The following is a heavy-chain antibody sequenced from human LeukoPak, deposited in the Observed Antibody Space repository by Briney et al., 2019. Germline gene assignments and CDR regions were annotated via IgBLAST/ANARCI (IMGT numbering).Heavy chain of an antibody. J-gene: IGHJ4*02. CDR3: AKSTYYYDSSGYYPDY. CDR2: ISGSGGTT. CDR1: GLTFSTYA. Sequence: GGSLRLSCAASGLTFSTYAMSWVRQAPGKGLEWVSSISGSGGTTYSADYVKGRFTISKDNSKNTLYLQMNSLRAEDTAVYYCAKSTYYYDSSGYYPDYWGQGTLVTVSS. V-gene: IGHV3-23*01. D-gene: IGHD3-22*01.